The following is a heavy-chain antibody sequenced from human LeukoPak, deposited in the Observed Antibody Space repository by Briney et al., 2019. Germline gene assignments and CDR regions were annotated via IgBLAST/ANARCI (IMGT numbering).Heavy chain of an antibody. J-gene: IGHJ5*02. CDR2: TYYRSKWYN. CDR1: GDSVSSNSAA. CDR3: ARARGLPTIAVASWFDP. D-gene: IGHD6-19*01. V-gene: IGHV6-1*01. Sequence: SQTLSLTCAISGDSVSSNSAAWNWIRQSPSRGLEWLGRTYYRSKWYNDYAVSVKSRITINPDTSKNQFSLQLNSVTPEDTGVYYCARARGLPTIAVASWFDPWGQGTLVTVSS.